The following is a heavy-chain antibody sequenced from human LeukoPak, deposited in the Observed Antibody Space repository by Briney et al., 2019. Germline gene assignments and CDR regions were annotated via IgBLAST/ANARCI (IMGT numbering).Heavy chain of an antibody. D-gene: IGHD2-2*01. CDR1: GGSFSGYY. Sequence: SETLSLTCAVYGGSFSGYYWSWIRQPPRKGLEWIGEISHSGSTNYNPSLKSRVTISVDTSKNQFSLKLSSVTDAATAVYYCASRRLYQLQYFDYWGQGTLVTVSS. CDR2: ISHSGST. CDR3: ASRRLYQLQYFDY. J-gene: IGHJ4*02. V-gene: IGHV4-34*01.